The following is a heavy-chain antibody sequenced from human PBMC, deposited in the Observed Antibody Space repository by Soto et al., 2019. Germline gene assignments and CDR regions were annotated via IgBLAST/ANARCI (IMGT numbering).Heavy chain of an antibody. J-gene: IGHJ4*02. Sequence: QVQLQESGPGLVKPSQTLSLTCTVSGGSISSGGYYWSWIRQHPGKGLEWIGYIYYSGGTYYNPSLKSRVTISVDTSKNQFSLKLSSVTAADTAVYYCARLGGAQLVGVYYFDYWGQGTLVTVSS. D-gene: IGHD6-6*01. CDR1: GGSISSGGYY. CDR3: ARLGGAQLVGVYYFDY. V-gene: IGHV4-31*03. CDR2: IYYSGGT.